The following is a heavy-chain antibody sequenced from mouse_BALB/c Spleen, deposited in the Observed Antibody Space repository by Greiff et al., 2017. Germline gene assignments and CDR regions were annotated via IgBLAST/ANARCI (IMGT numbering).Heavy chain of an antibody. CDR2: IYPGNSDT. D-gene: IGHD2-4*01. CDR1: GYTFTSYW. J-gene: IGHJ2*01. CDR3: TRSTMIYYFDY. Sequence: EVKLMESGTVLARPGASVKMSCKASGYTFTSYWMHWVKQRPGQGLEWIGAIYPGNSDTSYNQKFKGKAKLTAVTSTSTAYMELSSLTNEDSAVYYCTRSTMIYYFDYWGQGTTLTVSS. V-gene: IGHV1-5*01.